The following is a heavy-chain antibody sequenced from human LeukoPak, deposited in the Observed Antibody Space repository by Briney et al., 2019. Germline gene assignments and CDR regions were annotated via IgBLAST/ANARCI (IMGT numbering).Heavy chain of an antibody. V-gene: IGHV4-59*11. J-gene: IGHJ4*02. CDR1: GGSIRSHY. Sequence: SETLSLTCTVSGGSIRSHYWSWIRQPPGKGLEWIGYIYYSGSTNYNPSLKSRVTISVDTSKNQFSLKLSSVTAADTAVYYCARDRGDYDSSGYYGYFDYWGQGALVTVSP. CDR3: ARDRGDYDSSGYYGYFDY. D-gene: IGHD3-22*01. CDR2: IYYSGST.